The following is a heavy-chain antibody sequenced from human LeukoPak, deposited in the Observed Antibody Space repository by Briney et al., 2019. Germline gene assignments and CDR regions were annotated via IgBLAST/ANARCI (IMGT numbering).Heavy chain of an antibody. D-gene: IGHD1-1*01. CDR2: IKPNGNDK. J-gene: IGHJ4*02. V-gene: IGHV3-7*03. CDR3: TRDRGAYNLYDY. Sequence: GGSLRLSCAASGFTFSSYAMHWVRQTPGKGLEWVATIKPNGNDKFFVDSVKGRFTISRDDSKAIAYLQMNSLKTEDTAVYHCTRDRGAYNLYDYWGQGTLVTVSS. CDR1: GFTFSSYA.